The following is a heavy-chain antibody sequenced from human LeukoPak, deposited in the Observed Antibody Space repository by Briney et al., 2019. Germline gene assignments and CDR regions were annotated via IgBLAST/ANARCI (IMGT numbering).Heavy chain of an antibody. CDR3: ARSRYGGNLDALDI. J-gene: IGHJ3*02. D-gene: IGHD4-23*01. V-gene: IGHV3-48*02. CDR1: GFTFSSYA. CDR2: ISSSSSTI. Sequence: GGSLRLSCAASGFTFSSYAMNWVRQAPGKGLEWVSYISSSSSTIYYADSVKGRFTISRDNAKNSLFLQMNSLRDEDTAVYYCARSRYGGNLDALDIWGQGTTVTVSS.